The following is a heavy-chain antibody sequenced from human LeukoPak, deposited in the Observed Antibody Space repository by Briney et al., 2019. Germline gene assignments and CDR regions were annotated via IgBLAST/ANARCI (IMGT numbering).Heavy chain of an antibody. Sequence: SVKVSCKASGGTFTSYAISWVRQAPGQGLEWVWRIIPLLGIANSAQKFQGRVTMTGDTSISTAYMELSRLRSDDTAVYYCASLPYGGNPVPLWGQGTLVTVSS. J-gene: IGHJ4*02. D-gene: IGHD4-23*01. CDR3: ASLPYGGNPVPL. CDR2: IIPLLGIA. V-gene: IGHV1-69*04. CDR1: GGTFTSYA.